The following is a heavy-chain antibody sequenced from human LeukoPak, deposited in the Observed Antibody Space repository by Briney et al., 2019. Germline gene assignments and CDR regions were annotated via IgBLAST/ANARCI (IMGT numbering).Heavy chain of an antibody. CDR1: GFTFSDNY. J-gene: IGHJ6*03. CDR2: ISSSGSI. CDR3: ARRSHGDYYYYYMDV. Sequence: GGSLRLSCAASGFTFSDNYMSWIRQAPGKGLEWVSYISSSGSIYYADSVKGRFTISRDNAKNSLHLQMNSLRAEDTAVYYCARRSHGDYYYYYMDVWGKGTTVTVSS. V-gene: IGHV3-11*04. D-gene: IGHD4-17*01.